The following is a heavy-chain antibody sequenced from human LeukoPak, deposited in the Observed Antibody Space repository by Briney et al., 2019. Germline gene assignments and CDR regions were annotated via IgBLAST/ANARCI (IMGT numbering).Heavy chain of an antibody. CDR2: IGSSSSSI. D-gene: IGHD3-3*01. V-gene: IGHV3-48*02. CDR3: ARALGLEIDY. Sequence: PGGSLRLSCAASGFTFSSYSMNWVRQPPGKGLEWVSYIGSSSSSIYYADSVKGRFTISRDSAKNSLYLQMSSLRDEDTAVYYCARALGLEIDYWGQGTLVTVSS. CDR1: GFTFSSYS. J-gene: IGHJ4*02.